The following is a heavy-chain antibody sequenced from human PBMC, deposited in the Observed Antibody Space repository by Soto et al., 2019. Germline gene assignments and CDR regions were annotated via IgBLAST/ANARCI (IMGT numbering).Heavy chain of an antibody. V-gene: IGHV4-34*01. J-gene: IGHJ6*04. CDR3: ARCPETTDRVPYYYYGMDV. CDR2: INHSGST. D-gene: IGHD1-1*01. Sequence: AETLSLTCAASGWSFSGYYWSWIRQPPGKGLEWIGEINHSGSTNYNPSRKSRVTISVDTSQYLHSLKLSSVTAADTSVDYCARCPETTDRVPYYYYGMDVWGKGTTVTVSS. CDR1: GWSFSGYY.